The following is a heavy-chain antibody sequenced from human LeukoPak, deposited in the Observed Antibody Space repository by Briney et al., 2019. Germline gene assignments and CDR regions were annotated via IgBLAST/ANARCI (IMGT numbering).Heavy chain of an antibody. J-gene: IGHJ5*02. CDR1: GGFISGHY. D-gene: IGHD3-16*01. CDR3: ARHIRLGGWFGP. V-gene: IGHV4-59*08. Sequence: KSSETLSLTCTVSGGFISGHYWSRIRQPPGKGLEWIGYIYYNGDTNYNPSVKSRVTISLDKSKNYFSLKLTSVTAADTAIYYCARHIRLGGWFGPWGQGALVTVSS. CDR2: IYYNGDT.